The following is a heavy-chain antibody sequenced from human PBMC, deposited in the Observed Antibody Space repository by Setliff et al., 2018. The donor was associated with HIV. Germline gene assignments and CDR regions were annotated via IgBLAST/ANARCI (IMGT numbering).Heavy chain of an antibody. CDR2: ISAYNGNT. CDR3: VRLTAGRTNYYYYMDV. V-gene: IGHV1-18*01. J-gene: IGHJ6*03. CDR1: GGIFSSYV. Sequence: ASVKVSCKASGGIFSSYVISWVRQAPGQGLEWMGWISAYNGNTNYAQKLQGRVTMTTDTSTSTAYMELRSLRSDDTAVYYCVRLTAGRTNYYYYMDVWGKGTTVTVSS. D-gene: IGHD2-8*01.